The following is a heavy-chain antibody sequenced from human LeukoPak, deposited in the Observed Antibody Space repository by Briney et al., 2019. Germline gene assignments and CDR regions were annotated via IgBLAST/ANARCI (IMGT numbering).Heavy chain of an antibody. CDR2: INWNGGST. J-gene: IGHJ4*02. D-gene: IGHD3-22*01. CDR3: ARGVHYYDSSGYYFDY. CDR1: GFTFDDYG. Sequence: GGSLRLSCAASGFTFDDYGMRWVRQAPGKGLEWVSVINWNGGSTGYADSVKGRFTISRDNAKNSLYLQMNSLRAEDTALYYCARGVHYYDSSGYYFDYWGQGTLVTVSS. V-gene: IGHV3-20*04.